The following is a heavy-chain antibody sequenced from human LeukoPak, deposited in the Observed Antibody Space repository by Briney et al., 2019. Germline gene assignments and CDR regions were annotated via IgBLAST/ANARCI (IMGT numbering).Heavy chain of an antibody. V-gene: IGHV3-64*01. CDR1: GFTFSSYA. D-gene: IGHD3-10*01. CDR2: ISSNGGST. CDR3: ARVNYGSGSYPNLYFDY. Sequence: GGSLRLSCAASGFTFSSYAMHWVRQAPGKGLEYVSAISSNGGSTYYVNSVKGRFTISRDNSKNTLYLQMGSLRAEDMAVYYCARVNYGSGSYPNLYFDYWGQGTLVTVSS. J-gene: IGHJ4*02.